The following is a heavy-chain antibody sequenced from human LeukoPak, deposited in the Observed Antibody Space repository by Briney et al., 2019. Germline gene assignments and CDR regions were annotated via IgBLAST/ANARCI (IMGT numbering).Heavy chain of an antibody. CDR2: IEEDGIET. V-gene: IGHV3-7*01. J-gene: IGHJ3*02. D-gene: IGHD3-22*01. CDR3: ATADRSYESSGRDALDI. Sequence: GGSLRLSCTASGFSFNWYWMNWVRQAPGKGLEWVSNIEEDGIETNYVDSVKGRFTMSRDNARKSVFLQMDNLRAENTAVYHCATADRSYESSGRDALDIWGQGTMVTVSS. CDR1: GFSFNWYW.